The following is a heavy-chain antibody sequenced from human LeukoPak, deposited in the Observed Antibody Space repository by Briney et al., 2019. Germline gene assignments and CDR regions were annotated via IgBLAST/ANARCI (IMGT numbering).Heavy chain of an antibody. CDR2: IYYSGST. Sequence: SETLSLTCTVSGGSISSHYWSWIRQPPGKGLEWIGYIYYSGSTNYNPSLKSRVTISVDTSKNQFSLKLSSVTAADTAVYYCARDHGAAIGWGGTQEPSWWFDYWGQGTLVTVSS. D-gene: IGHD2-2*01. V-gene: IGHV4-59*11. CDR3: ARDHGAAIGWGGTQEPSWWFDY. CDR1: GGSISSHY. J-gene: IGHJ4*02.